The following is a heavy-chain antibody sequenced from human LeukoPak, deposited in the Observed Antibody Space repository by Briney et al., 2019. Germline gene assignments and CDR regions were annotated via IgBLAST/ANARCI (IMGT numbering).Heavy chain of an antibody. J-gene: IGHJ4*02. CDR2: ISYDGSNR. CDR1: GFTFSSYA. Sequence: GGSLRLSCAASGFTFSSYAMHWVRQAPGKGLEWVAVISYDGSNRYYADSVKGRFTISRDNAKNSLYLQMNSLRAEDTAVYYCARGWVAAAGSFDYWGQGTLVTVSS. D-gene: IGHD6-13*01. V-gene: IGHV3-30-3*01. CDR3: ARGWVAAAGSFDY.